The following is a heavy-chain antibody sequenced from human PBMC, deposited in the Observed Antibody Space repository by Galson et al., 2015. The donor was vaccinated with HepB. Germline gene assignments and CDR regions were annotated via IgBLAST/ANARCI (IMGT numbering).Heavy chain of an antibody. Sequence: PALVKPTQTLTLTCTFSGFSLTTTGMCVTWVRQSPGRALEWLALIDWEDAKYYTTSLKTRLTTSKDTSKNQVVLTMTNMDPVDTATYFCARTPRTRTHFYYGMDVWGQGTTVTVSS. V-gene: IGHV2-70*20. CDR2: IDWEDAK. CDR1: GFSLTTTGMC. CDR3: ARTPRTRTHFYYGMDV. D-gene: IGHD1-1*01. J-gene: IGHJ6*02.